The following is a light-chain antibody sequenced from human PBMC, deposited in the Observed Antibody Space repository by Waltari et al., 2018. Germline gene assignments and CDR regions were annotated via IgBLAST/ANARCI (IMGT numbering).Light chain of an antibody. V-gene: IGKV1-5*03. CDR2: KAS. J-gene: IGKJ1*01. Sequence: DIQMTQSPSTLSASLGDRVTITCRASQSISTWLAWYQQKPGKAPKHLIYKASTLESGVPSRFSGSGSGTEFTLTISSLQPDDFATYYCQQYNAYWTFGQGTKVEIK. CDR1: QSISTW. CDR3: QQYNAYWT.